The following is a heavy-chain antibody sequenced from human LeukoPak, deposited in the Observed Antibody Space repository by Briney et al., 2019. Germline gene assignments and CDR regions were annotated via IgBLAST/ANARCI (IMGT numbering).Heavy chain of an antibody. CDR3: ARSELLFDY. J-gene: IGHJ4*02. D-gene: IGHD1-7*01. V-gene: IGHV4-39*01. Sequence: PSETLSLTCTVSGGSISSSSYYWGWIRQPPGKGLEWIGSICYSGSTYYNPSLKSRVTISVDTSKNQFSLKLSSVTAADTAVYYCARSELLFDYWGQGTLVTVSS. CDR1: GGSISSSSYY. CDR2: ICYSGST.